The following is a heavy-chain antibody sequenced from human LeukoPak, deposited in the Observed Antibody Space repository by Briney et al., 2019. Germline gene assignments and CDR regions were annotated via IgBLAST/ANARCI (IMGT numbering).Heavy chain of an antibody. J-gene: IGHJ4*02. CDR3: ARESASIAAAGPLDY. V-gene: IGHV1-18*01. D-gene: IGHD6-13*01. CDR1: GYTFTSYG. CDR2: ISAYNGNT. Sequence: ASVKVSCKASGYTFTSYGISWVRQAPGQGLEWMGWISAYNGNTNYAQKFQGRVTITADKSTSTAYMELSSLRSEDTAVYYCARESASIAAAGPLDYWGQGTLVTVSS.